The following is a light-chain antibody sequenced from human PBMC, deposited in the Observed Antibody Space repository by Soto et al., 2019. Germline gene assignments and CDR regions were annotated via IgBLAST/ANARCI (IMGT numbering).Light chain of an antibody. J-gene: IGKJ3*01. CDR3: MQALQTPRT. Sequence: DIVMTQSPLSLPVTPGEPASISCRSSQSLLHSNGYNYLHWYLQKPGQSPQLLIYLGSNRASGVPDRISGCGSGIDFTLKISRVEAEDVGVYYCMQALQTPRTFGPGTKVDIK. CDR2: LGS. CDR1: QSLLHSNGYNY. V-gene: IGKV2-28*01.